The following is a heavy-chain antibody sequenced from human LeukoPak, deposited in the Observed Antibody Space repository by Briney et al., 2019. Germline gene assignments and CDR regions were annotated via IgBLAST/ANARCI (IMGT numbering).Heavy chain of an antibody. CDR2: IYHSGST. D-gene: IGHD1-26*01. J-gene: IGHJ4*02. CDR1: GYSISSGYY. Sequence: SETLSLTCTVSGYSISSGYYWGWIRQPPGKWLEWIGSIYHSGSTYYNPSLKSRVTISVDTSKNQFSLKLSSVTAADTAVYYCARDFGSSSGSCKDWGQGTLVTVSS. V-gene: IGHV4-38-2*02. CDR3: ARDFGSSSGSCKD.